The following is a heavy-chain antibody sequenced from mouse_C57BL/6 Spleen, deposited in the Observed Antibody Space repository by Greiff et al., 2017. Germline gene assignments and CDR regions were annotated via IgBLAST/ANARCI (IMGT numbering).Heavy chain of an antibody. CDR1: GFTFSSYA. CDR3: ARDAGTYYAMDY. Sequence: EVQLVESGGGLVKPGGSLKLSCAASGFTFSSYAMSWVRQTPEKRLEWVATISDGGSYTYYPDNVKGRFTISRDNAKNNLYLQMSHLKSEDTAMYYFARDAGTYYAMDYWGQGTSVTVSS. J-gene: IGHJ4*01. CDR2: ISDGGSYT. D-gene: IGHD4-1*01. V-gene: IGHV5-4*01.